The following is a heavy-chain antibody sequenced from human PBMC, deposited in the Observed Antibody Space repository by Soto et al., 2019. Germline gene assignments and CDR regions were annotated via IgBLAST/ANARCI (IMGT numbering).Heavy chain of an antibody. J-gene: IGHJ6*02. Sequence: VGSLRLSCASSGFTFSSYGMHWVRQAPGKGLEWVAVISYDGSNKYYADSVKGRFTISRDNSKNTLYLQMNSLRAEDTAVYYCAKSRQIPKDYYYGMDGWGQGTTDTVSS. CDR1: GFTFSSYG. CDR3: AKSRQIPKDYYYGMDG. CDR2: ISYDGSNK. V-gene: IGHV3-30*18.